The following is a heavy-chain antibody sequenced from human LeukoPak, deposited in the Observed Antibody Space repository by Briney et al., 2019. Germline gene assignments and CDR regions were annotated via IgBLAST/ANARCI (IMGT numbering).Heavy chain of an antibody. Sequence: SETLYVTCTVSGCTITFHYWHWIRQPPGKGLEWIGYIYYSGSTKFNPSLKSRVTISVDTSKNLFSLKLSAVTAADTAVFYCARHLSDHYESSGYYYYDWGQGTLVTVSS. D-gene: IGHD3-22*01. CDR1: GCTITFHY. CDR3: ARHLSDHYESSGYYYYD. CDR2: IYYSGST. V-gene: IGHV4-59*08. J-gene: IGHJ4*02.